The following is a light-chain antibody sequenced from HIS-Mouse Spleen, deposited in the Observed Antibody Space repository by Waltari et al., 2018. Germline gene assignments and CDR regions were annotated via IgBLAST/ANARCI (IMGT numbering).Light chain of an antibody. CDR2: EVS. CDR1: SSDVGSYNR. CDR3: SSYTSSSTF. Sequence: QSALTQPPSVSGSPGQSVTISCTGTSSDVGSYNRVSWYQQPPGTAPKLMIYEVSNRPSGVPARFSGSKSGNTASLTISGLQAEDEADYYCSSYTSSSTFFGTGTKVTVL. J-gene: IGLJ1*01. V-gene: IGLV2-18*02.